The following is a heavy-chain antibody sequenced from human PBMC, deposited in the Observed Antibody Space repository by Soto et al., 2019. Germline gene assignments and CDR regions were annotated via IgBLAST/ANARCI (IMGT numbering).Heavy chain of an antibody. J-gene: IGHJ4*02. V-gene: IGHV3-7*05. D-gene: IGHD3-3*01. CDR3: AREGNYDFWSGYYQQTPLDY. CDR1: GFTFSSYW. CDR2: IKQDGSEK. Sequence: GSLRLSCAASGFTFSSYWMSWVRQAPGKGLEWVANIKQDGSEKYYVDSVKGRFTISRDNAKNSLYLQMNSLRAEDTAVYYCAREGNYDFWSGYYQQTPLDYWGQGTRVTVS.